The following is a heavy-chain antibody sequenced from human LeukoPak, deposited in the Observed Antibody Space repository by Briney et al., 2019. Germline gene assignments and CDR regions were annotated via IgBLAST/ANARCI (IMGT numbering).Heavy chain of an antibody. D-gene: IGHD3-10*01. CDR1: GGSISSSSYY. V-gene: IGHV4-39*01. Sequence: SETLSLTCTVSGGSISSSSYYWGWLRQPPGKGLEWIGSIFYSGSTYYNPSLQSRVTISVDTSKNQFSLKLSSVTAADTAVYYCARQSFPMVRGINWFDPWGQGTLVTVSS. CDR2: IFYSGST. CDR3: ARQSFPMVRGINWFDP. J-gene: IGHJ5*02.